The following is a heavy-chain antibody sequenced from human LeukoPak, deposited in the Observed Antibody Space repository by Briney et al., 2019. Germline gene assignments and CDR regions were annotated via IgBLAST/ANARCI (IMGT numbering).Heavy chain of an antibody. V-gene: IGHV4-39*01. J-gene: IGHJ4*02. CDR2: IYYSGST. D-gene: IGHD2-21*02. Sequence: SETLSLTCTVSGGSISSSSYYWGWIRQPPGKGLEWIGSIYYSGSTYYNPSLKSRVTISVDTSKNQFSLKLSSVTAADTAVYYCARSCWSRERDLPGFTWRGGDCYSFDYWGQGTLVTVSS. CDR3: ARSCWSRERDLPGFTWRGGDCYSFDY. CDR1: GGSISSSSYY.